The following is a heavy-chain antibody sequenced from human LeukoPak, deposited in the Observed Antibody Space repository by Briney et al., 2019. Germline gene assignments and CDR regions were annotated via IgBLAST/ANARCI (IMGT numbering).Heavy chain of an antibody. CDR1: GFTFSSYG. J-gene: IGHJ4*02. V-gene: IGHV3-33*01. D-gene: IGHD1-1*01. CDR2: IWYDGSNK. Sequence: PGGSLRLSCAASGFTFSSYGMHWVRQAPGKGPEWVAVIWYDGSNKYYADSVKGRFTISRDNSKNTLYLQMNSLRAEDTAVYYCARDGKYYFDYWGQGTLVTVSS. CDR3: ARDGKYYFDY.